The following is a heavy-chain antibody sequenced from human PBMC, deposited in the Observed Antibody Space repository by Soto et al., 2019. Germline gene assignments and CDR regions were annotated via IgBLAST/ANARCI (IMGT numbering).Heavy chain of an antibody. CDR3: ARCPIMITFGGVTSHYGMDV. D-gene: IGHD3-16*01. J-gene: IGHJ6*02. Sequence: QLQLQESGSGLVKPSQTLSLTCAVSGGSISSGGYSWSWIRQPPGKGLEWIGYIYHSGSTYYNPSLKSRVTISVDRSKNQFSLKLSSVTAADTAVYYCARCPIMITFGGVTSHYGMDVWGQGTTVTVSS. V-gene: IGHV4-30-2*01. CDR1: GGSISSGGYS. CDR2: IYHSGST.